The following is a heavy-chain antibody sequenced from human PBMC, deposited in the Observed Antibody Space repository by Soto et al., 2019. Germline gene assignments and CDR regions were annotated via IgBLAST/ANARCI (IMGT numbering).Heavy chain of an antibody. J-gene: IGHJ6*02. Sequence: GASVKVSCKASGGTFSSYAISWVRQAPGQGPEWMGGIIPIFGTANYAQKFQGRVTITADESTSTAYMELSSLRSEDTAVYYCARDMEEAGAYYGMDVWGQGTTVTVSS. D-gene: IGHD3-10*01. CDR3: ARDMEEAGAYYGMDV. V-gene: IGHV1-69*13. CDR2: IIPIFGTA. CDR1: GGTFSSYA.